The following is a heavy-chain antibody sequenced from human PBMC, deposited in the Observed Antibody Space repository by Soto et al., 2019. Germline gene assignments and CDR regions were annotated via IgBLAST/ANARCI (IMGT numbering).Heavy chain of an antibody. J-gene: IGHJ4*02. CDR3: AATPRY. CDR2: IYSSGST. V-gene: IGHV4-59*01. Sequence: QVQLQESGPGLVKPSETLSLTCTVSGGSISSYYWSWIRQPPGKGLEWIGYIYSSGSTNYNPSLKGRVTMSLDTSKNQVSLNVTSVTAADTAVYYCAATPRYWGQGGLVTVSS. CDR1: GGSISSYY. D-gene: IGHD1-26*01.